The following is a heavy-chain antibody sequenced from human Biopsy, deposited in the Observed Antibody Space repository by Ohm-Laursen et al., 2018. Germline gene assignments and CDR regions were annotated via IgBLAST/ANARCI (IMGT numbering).Heavy chain of an antibody. Sequence: TQTLTLTCTVSGFSLSDVRMGVSWIRQAPGKALEWLARVDWDDYKDYSASLQTKLSISKDTSNDQVVLTVNNVDPADTATYYCARTPILIVSAGLVYRHRRHLQGMDVWAKGSRSPSP. CDR2: VDWDDYK. V-gene: IGHV2-70*11. CDR3: ARTPILIVSAGLVYRHRRHLQGMDV. J-gene: IGHJ6*02. D-gene: IGHD6-13*01. CDR1: GFSLSDVRMG.